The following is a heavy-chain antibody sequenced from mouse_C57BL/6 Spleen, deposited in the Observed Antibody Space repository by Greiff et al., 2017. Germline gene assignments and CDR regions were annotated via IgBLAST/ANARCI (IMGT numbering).Heavy chain of an antibody. CDR3: ARGENLYYAMDY. J-gene: IGHJ4*01. Sequence: QVQLQQSGPGLVAPSQSLSITCTVSGFSLTSYAISWVRQPPGKGLEWLGVIWTGVGTNYNSALKSRLSISKDNSKSQVFLKMNSLQTDDTARYYCARGENLYYAMDYWGQGTSVTVSS. D-gene: IGHD2-13*01. CDR2: IWTGVGT. CDR1: GFSLTSYA. V-gene: IGHV2-9-1*01.